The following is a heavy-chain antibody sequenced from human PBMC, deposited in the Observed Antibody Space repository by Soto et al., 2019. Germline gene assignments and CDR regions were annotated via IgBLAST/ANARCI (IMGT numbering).Heavy chain of an antibody. Sequence: QVQLVQSGAEVKKPGSSVKVSCKASGGTFSSYGISWVRQAPGQGLEWMGGIIPILRTRKYAQKFQDRVTFSADESTDTAYMELTSLRSEDTAVYYCAKSRAYSVTEPALFDEMDVWGQGTTVSVSS. D-gene: IGHD5-12*01. CDR3: AKSRAYSVTEPALFDEMDV. CDR2: IIPILRTR. CDR1: GGTFSSYG. V-gene: IGHV1-69*01. J-gene: IGHJ6*02.